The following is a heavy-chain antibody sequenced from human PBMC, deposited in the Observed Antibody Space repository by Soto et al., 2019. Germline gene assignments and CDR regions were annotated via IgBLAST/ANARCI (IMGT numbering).Heavy chain of an antibody. CDR1: GYTFTGYY. V-gene: IGHV1-2*02. CDR3: ARTEWLLPMAVTTDYYYGVDV. J-gene: IGHJ6*02. D-gene: IGHD3-22*01. CDR2: INPNSGGT. Sequence: ASVKLSCKASGYTFTGYYMHWVRQAPGQGLEWMGWINPNSGGTNYAQKFQGRVTMTRDTSISTAYMELSRLRSDDTAVYYCARTEWLLPMAVTTDYYYGVDVWFQGTTVSVAS.